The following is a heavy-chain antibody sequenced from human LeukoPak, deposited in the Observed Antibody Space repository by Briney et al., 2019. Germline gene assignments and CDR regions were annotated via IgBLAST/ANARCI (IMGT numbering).Heavy chain of an antibody. CDR1: GGSISSNY. D-gene: IGHD6-13*01. J-gene: IGHJ3*02. CDR2: IHYSGST. V-gene: IGHV4-59*01. Sequence: SETLSLTCTVSGGSISSNYWSWIRQPPGKGLEWIGCIHYSGSTNYNPSLESRVTMSVDTSRNQFSLKVTSVTAADTAVYYCARGVSQQLDAFDIWGQGTMVTVSS. CDR3: ARGVSQQLDAFDI.